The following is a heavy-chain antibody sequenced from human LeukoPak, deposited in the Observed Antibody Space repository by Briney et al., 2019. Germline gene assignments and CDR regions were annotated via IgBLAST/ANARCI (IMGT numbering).Heavy chain of an antibody. D-gene: IGHD3-16*01. CDR2: IYYSGST. CDR1: GGSISSGGYY. CDR3: AIVRGTYGHFDY. Sequence: SETLSLTCTVSGGSISSGGYYWSWIRQHPGKGLVWIGYIYYSGSTYYNPSLKSRVTISVDTSKNQFSLKLSSVTAADTAVYYCAIVRGTYGHFDYWGQGTLGTVSS. J-gene: IGHJ4*02. V-gene: IGHV4-31*03.